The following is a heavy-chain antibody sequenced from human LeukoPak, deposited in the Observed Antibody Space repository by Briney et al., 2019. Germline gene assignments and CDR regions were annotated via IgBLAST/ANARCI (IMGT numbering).Heavy chain of an antibody. J-gene: IGHJ4*02. V-gene: IGHV4-4*07. CDR1: GGSISSYY. D-gene: IGHD6-13*01. CDR2: IYTSGST. CDR3: ARSPTRTHTSRWSPLDY. Sequence: PSETLSLTCTVSGGSISSYYWSWIRQPAGKGLEWIGRIYTSGSTNYNPSLKSRVTMSVDTSKNQFSLKLSSVTAADTAVYYCARSPTRTHTSRWSPLDYPRQRTLVTVPS.